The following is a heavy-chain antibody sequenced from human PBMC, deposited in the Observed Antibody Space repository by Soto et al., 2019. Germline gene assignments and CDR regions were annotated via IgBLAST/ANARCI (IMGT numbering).Heavy chain of an antibody. Sequence: QLQLQESGSGLVKPSQTRSLTCAASGGLISSSDYSWIWIRQPPGKCLEWIGYIYHTRRTYYNTSLRSRVTISEDRSKKQFSLKLSSVTASDTAVYYCARKTCYYFDSSGDYGPGVFDTWGQGTMVTVSS. V-gene: IGHV4-30-2*01. CDR1: GGLISSSDYS. CDR3: ARKTCYYFDSSGDYGPGVFDT. J-gene: IGHJ3*02. D-gene: IGHD3-22*01. CDR2: IYHTRRT.